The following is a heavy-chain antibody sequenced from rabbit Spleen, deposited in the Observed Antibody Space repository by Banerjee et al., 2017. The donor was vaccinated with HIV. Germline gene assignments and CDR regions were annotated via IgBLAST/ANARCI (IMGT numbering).Heavy chain of an antibody. CDR3: ARDRVGSIDRLVLGL. J-gene: IGHJ4*01. CDR2: IYIGDGNT. D-gene: IGHD4-2*01. Sequence: QQQLEESGGGLVKPEGSLTLTCTASRFSFSGNFWICWVRQAPGKGLEWIACIYIGDGNTYYASWAKGRFTISKTSSTTVTLQMTSLTAADTATYFCARDRVGSIDRLVLGLWGPGTLVTVS. CDR1: RFSFSGNFW. V-gene: IGHV1S45*01.